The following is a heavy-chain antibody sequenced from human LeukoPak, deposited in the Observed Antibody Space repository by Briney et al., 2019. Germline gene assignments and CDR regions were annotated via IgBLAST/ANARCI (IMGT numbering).Heavy chain of an antibody. V-gene: IGHV4-34*01. D-gene: IGHD6-13*01. CDR1: GGSFSGYY. CDR3: ARLPGIAAAKYYYYYYMDV. CDR2: INHSGST. J-gene: IGHJ6*03. Sequence: SETLSLTCAVYGGSFSGYYWSWIRQPPGKGLEWIGEINHSGSTNYNPSLKSRVTMSVDTSKNQFSLKLSSVTAADTAVYYCARLPGIAAAKYYYYYYMDVWGKGTTVTISS.